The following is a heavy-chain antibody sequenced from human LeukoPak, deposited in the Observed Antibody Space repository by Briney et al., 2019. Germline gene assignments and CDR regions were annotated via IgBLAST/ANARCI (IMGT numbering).Heavy chain of an antibody. J-gene: IGHJ4*02. CDR1: GFTFSDYA. CDR2: ISGSGGRT. Sequence: GGFLRLSCAASGFTFSDYAMGWVRQAPGKGLEWISAISGSGGRTYHADSVKGRFTISRDSSKSTLSLQMNGLRDEDTALYYCVAYYDSSGYYRVPCDFWGQGTLVTVSS. D-gene: IGHD3-22*01. CDR3: VAYYDSSGYYRVPCDF. V-gene: IGHV3-23*01.